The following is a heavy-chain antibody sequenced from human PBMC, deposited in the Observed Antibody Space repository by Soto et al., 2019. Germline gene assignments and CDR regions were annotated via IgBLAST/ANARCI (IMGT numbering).Heavy chain of an antibody. J-gene: IGHJ4*02. CDR2: TYYRSKWHY. CDR1: GDSVSNNSVA. V-gene: IGHV6-1*01. Sequence: SQTLSLTCAISGDSVSNNSVAWNWVRPSPSRGLEWLGRTYYRSKWHYDYAPSVRSRITINPDTSKNHFSLQLNSVSPEDAAVYYCARTLRGRGVKYFDDWGQGXLVTVSS. CDR3: ARTLRGRGVKYFDD. D-gene: IGHD3-10*01.